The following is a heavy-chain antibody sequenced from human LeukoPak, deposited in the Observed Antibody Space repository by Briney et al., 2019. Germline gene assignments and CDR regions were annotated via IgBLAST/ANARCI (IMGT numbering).Heavy chain of an antibody. CDR2: IIPIFGTA. J-gene: IGHJ3*02. V-gene: IGHV1-69*13. Sequence: SVKVSCKASGGTFSSYAISWVRQAPGQGLEWMGGIIPIFGTANYAQKFQGRVTITADESTSTAYMELSSLRSEDTAVYYYARDRGRGYYDSSGSDAFDIWGQGTMVTVSS. CDR3: ARDRGRGYYDSSGSDAFDI. CDR1: GGTFSSYA. D-gene: IGHD3-22*01.